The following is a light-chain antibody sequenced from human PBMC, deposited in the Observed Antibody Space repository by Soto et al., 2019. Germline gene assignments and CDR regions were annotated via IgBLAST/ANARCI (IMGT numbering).Light chain of an antibody. CDR2: DDR. CDR3: QVWDSDSDHWV. V-gene: IGLV3-21*02. J-gene: IGLJ3*02. Sequence: SYELTQAPSVSVAPGQRARITCAGNKLADKSVHWYQQKPSQAPGLVVYDDRDRPSGVPERFSGTNSDNVAALTIFRVEAGDEADYFCQVWDSDSDHWVFGGGTQLTVL. CDR1: KLADKS.